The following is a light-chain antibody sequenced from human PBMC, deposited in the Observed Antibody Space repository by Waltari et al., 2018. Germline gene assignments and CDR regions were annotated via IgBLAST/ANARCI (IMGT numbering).Light chain of an antibody. CDR3: QQSYSTPLP. V-gene: IGKV1-39*01. CDR1: QSISSY. J-gene: IGKJ4*01. CDR2: AAS. Sequence: DIQMTQSTSSLSASVGDRVTITCRESQSISSYLNWYQQKPGKAPKLLIYAASSLQSGVPSRFSGSGSGTDFTLTISSLQPEGFATYYFQQSYSTPLPVGGGTKVEIK.